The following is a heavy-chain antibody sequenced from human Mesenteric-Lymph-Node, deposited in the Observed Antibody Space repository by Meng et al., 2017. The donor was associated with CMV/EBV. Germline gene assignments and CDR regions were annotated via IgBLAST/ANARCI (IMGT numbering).Heavy chain of an antibody. CDR1: GYTLTDYG. Sequence: ASVKVSCKASGYTLTDYGISWVRQAPGHDFEWMGWINTYNGNTNYAQKFQGRVTMTTDTSTNTAYVELRSLRSDDAAVYYCARDESLVVPAAGYWGQGTLVTVSS. D-gene: IGHD2-2*01. V-gene: IGHV1-18*01. CDR2: INTYNGNT. CDR3: ARDESLVVPAAGY. J-gene: IGHJ4*02.